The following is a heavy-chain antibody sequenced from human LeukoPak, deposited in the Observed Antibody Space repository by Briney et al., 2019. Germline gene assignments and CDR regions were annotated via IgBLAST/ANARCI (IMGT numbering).Heavy chain of an antibody. CDR1: GFTFSSYA. CDR2: IYHIGTT. J-gene: IGHJ3*02. V-gene: IGHV3-23*03. CDR3: ARDPDAFDI. Sequence: GGSLRLSCAASGFTFSSYAMSWVRQAPGTGLEWVSIIYHIGTTYYADSVKGRFTISRDNAKNSLYLQMNSLRAEDTAVYYCARDPDAFDIWGQGTMVTVSS.